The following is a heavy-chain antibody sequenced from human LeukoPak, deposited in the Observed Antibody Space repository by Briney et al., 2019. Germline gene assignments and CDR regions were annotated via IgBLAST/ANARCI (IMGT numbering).Heavy chain of an antibody. J-gene: IGHJ4*02. Sequence: SVKVSCKASGGTFSSYAISWVRQAPGQGLEWMGGIIPIFGTANYAQKFQGRVTITADESTSTAYMELSSLRSEDTAVYYCAKSSSGIVALPFDYWGQGTLVTVSS. D-gene: IGHD6-6*01. CDR2: IIPIFGTA. CDR1: GGTFSSYA. CDR3: AKSSSGIVALPFDY. V-gene: IGHV1-69*01.